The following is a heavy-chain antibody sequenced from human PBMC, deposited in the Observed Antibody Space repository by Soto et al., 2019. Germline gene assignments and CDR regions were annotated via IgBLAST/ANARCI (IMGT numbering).Heavy chain of an antibody. CDR3: ARASSTRGYSYGYWFDP. J-gene: IGHJ5*02. CDR2: IYYSGST. V-gene: IGHV4-31*03. D-gene: IGHD5-18*01. Sequence: QVQLQESGPGLVKPSQTLSLTCTVSGGSISSGGYYWSWIRQHPGKGLEWIGYIYYSGSTSYNPSLKSRVTISVDTSKTPFSLQLSSVTAADTAVYYCARASSTRGYSYGYWFDPWGQGTLVTVSS. CDR1: GGSISSGGYY.